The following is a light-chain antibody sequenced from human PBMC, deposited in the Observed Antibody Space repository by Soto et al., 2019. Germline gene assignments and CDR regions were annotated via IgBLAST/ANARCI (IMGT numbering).Light chain of an antibody. CDR2: DIF. J-gene: IGKJ4*01. CDR3: QQYNSWPLT. Sequence: EIVLTQSQSTLSLSPVECTILXCRAIQSVGSDLALYQQKPRQAPRLVIYDIFTRATGVPTRISGSGSATEFTLTISSLQSEDFAVYYCQQYNSWPLTFGGGTKVDI. V-gene: IGKV3D-15*01. CDR1: QSVGSD.